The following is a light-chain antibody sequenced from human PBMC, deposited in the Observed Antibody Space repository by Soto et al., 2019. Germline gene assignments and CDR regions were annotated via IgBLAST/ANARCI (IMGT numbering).Light chain of an antibody. CDR1: SSNIARNY. Sequence: QSVLTQPPSVSAAPGQTVTISCSGSSSNIARNYVSWYQQVPGAAPKLLTYDTDKRPSEIPDRFSGSKSGTSATLGITGLLTGDEADYYCATWDSSLSALVFGGGTKLTVL. J-gene: IGLJ2*01. CDR2: DTD. CDR3: ATWDSSLSALV. V-gene: IGLV1-51*01.